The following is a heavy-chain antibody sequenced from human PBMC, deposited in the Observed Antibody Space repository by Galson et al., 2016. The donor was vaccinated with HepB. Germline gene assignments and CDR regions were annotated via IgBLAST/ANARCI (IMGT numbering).Heavy chain of an antibody. CDR2: IESGSRFM. CDR1: GFSFGAYS. J-gene: IGHJ4*02. V-gene: IGHV3-21*01. Sequence: SLRLSCAASGFSFGAYSMTWVRQAPGKAMEFVALIESGSRFMHYADSLKGRFTISRDNAKNSLYLQMYSLRVEDTALYYCARDSNAWSRDYWGQGTLVTVSS. D-gene: IGHD6-19*01. CDR3: ARDSNAWSRDY.